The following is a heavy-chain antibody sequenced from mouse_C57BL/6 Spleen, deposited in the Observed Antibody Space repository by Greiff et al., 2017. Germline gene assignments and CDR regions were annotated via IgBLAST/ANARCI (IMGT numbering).Heavy chain of an antibody. J-gene: IGHJ2*01. D-gene: IGHD2-3*01. V-gene: IGHV1-42*01. Sequence: EVQLQQSGPELVKPGASVKISCKASGYSFTGYYMNWVKQSPEKSLEWIGEINPSTGGTTYNQKFKAKATLTVDKSSSTAYMQRKSLTSEDSAVYYCARRRVYDDYFDYWGQGTTLTVSS. CDR2: INPSTGGT. CDR1: GYSFTGYY. CDR3: ARRRVYDDYFDY.